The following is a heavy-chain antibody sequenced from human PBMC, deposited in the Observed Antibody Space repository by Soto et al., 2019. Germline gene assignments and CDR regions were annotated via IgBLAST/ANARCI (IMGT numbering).Heavy chain of an antibody. CDR2: INHSGST. CDR3: ARPAIAAAVSAFDY. CDR1: GMPVRACY. Sequence: SDSLSRTFSNFGMPVRACYWSWIRTPPGKGLEWIGEINHSGSTNYNPSLKSRVTISVDTSKNQFSLKLSSVTAADTAVYYCARPAIAAAVSAFDYWGQG. J-gene: IGHJ4*02. V-gene: IGHV4-34*01. D-gene: IGHD6-13*01.